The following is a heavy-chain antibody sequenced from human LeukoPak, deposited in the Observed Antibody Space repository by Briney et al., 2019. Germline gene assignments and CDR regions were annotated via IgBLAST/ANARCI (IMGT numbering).Heavy chain of an antibody. J-gene: IGHJ4*02. CDR3: ARVLPNYYDSSGYYYISYYFDY. D-gene: IGHD3-22*01. CDR1: SGSISSYY. V-gene: IGHV4-59*01. CDR2: FSYTGST. Sequence: SETLSLTCTVSSGSISSYYWSWIRQPPGKGLEWIGFFSYTGSTNYNPSLKSRVTISVDTSKNQFSLKLSSVTAADTAVYYCARVLPNYYDSSGYYYISYYFDYWGRGTLVTVSS.